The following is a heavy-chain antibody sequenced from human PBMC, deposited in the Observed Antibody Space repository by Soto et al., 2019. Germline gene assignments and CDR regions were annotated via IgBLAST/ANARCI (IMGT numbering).Heavy chain of an antibody. CDR2: IYYSGST. D-gene: IGHD3-10*01. J-gene: IGHJ5*02. Sequence: SETLSLTCTVSGGSISSGTYYWAWIRESPGKGLEWIGSIYYSGSTYDNPSLKSRVTISVDTSRNQFFLTLTSVTAADTAVYYCARQAIRPSTMVRGVIITQTWFDPWGQGTLVTVPS. V-gene: IGHV4-39*01. CDR3: ARQAIRPSTMVRGVIITQTWFDP. CDR1: GGSISSGTYY.